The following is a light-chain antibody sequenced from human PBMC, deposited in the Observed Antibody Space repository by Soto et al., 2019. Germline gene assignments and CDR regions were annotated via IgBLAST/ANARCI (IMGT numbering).Light chain of an antibody. CDR3: QQYGSSPWT. CDR2: AAS. Sequence: EIVLTQSPATVSLSPVEIATLSFRASQSVSSYLVWHQQKPGQAPRLLIYAASRRATGIPDRFSGSGSGTDFTLTISRLEPEDFAVYYCQQYGSSPWTFGQGTKVDIK. V-gene: IGKV3-20*01. J-gene: IGKJ1*01. CDR1: QSVSSY.